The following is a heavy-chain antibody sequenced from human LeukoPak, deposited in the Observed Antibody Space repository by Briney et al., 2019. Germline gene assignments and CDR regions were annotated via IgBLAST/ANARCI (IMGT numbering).Heavy chain of an antibody. CDR1: GYTFTSYY. D-gene: IGHD1-26*01. Sequence: ASVKVSCKASGYTFTSYYMHWVRQAPGQGLEWMGIINPSGGSTSYAQKFQGRITMTRDMSTNTVYMELSSLTSEDTAVYYCARDSGGVGANLDYWGQGTLVSVSS. CDR2: INPSGGST. V-gene: IGHV1-46*01. CDR3: ARDSGGVGANLDY. J-gene: IGHJ4*02.